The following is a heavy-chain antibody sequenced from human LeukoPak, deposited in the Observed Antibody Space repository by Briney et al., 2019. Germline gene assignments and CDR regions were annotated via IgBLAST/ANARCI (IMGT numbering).Heavy chain of an antibody. Sequence: PSETLSLTCAVSADSFSSHYWTWIRQPPRKGLEWIGYISYIGSTNYNPSLKSRVTISIDTSKNQFSLKLSSVTGADTAVYYCARDLVTVTKGFDIWGQGTMVTVSS. CDR3: ARDLVTVTKGFDI. V-gene: IGHV4-59*11. J-gene: IGHJ3*02. D-gene: IGHD4-17*01. CDR2: ISYIGST. CDR1: ADSFSSHY.